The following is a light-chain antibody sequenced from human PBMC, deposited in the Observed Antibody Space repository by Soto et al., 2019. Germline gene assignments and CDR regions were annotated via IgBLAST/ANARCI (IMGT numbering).Light chain of an antibody. CDR1: QSVSGW. Sequence: DIQMTQSPSSLSASVGDTVTFTCRSSQSVSGWLAWYQQKPGEAPKLLIYDASALPRGVPSRFSGSGSGTDFTLTISRLEPEDFAVYSCHCQHYGSSPGTFGQGTKVDIK. CDR2: DAS. V-gene: IGKV1-5*01. J-gene: IGKJ1*01. CDR3: HCQHYGSSPGT.